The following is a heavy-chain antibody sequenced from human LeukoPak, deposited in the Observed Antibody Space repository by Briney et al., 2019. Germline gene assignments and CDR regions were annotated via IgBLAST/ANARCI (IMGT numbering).Heavy chain of an antibody. V-gene: IGHV4-34*01. D-gene: IGHD3-22*01. J-gene: IGHJ3*02. CDR1: GGSFSGYY. Sequence: SETLSLTCAVYGGSFSGYYWSWIHQPPGKGLEWIGEINRSGSTNYNPSLKSRVTISVDTSKNQFSLKLSSVTAADTAVYYCARCKDDSSGSSDEAFDIWGQGTMVTVSS. CDR2: INRSGST. CDR3: ARCKDDSSGSSDEAFDI.